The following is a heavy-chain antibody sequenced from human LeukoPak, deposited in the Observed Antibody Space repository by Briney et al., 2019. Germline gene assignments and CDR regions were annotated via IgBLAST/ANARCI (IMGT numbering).Heavy chain of an antibody. CDR1: GFTFSSYW. J-gene: IGHJ6*03. CDR3: ARDRRILGVVIYYYMDV. Sequence: PGGSLRLSCAASGFTFSSYWMSWVRQAPGKGLEWVANIKQDGSEKYYVDSVKGRFTISRDNAKNSLYLQMNSLRAEDTAVYYCARDRRILGVVIYYYMDVWGKGTTVIFSS. CDR2: IKQDGSEK. V-gene: IGHV3-7*01. D-gene: IGHD3-3*01.